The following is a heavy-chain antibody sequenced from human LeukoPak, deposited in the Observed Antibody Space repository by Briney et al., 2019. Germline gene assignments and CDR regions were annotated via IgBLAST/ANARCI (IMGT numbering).Heavy chain of an antibody. D-gene: IGHD2-21*02. CDR2: INPNSGGT. J-gene: IGHJ5*02. CDR3: ARGAYIVVVTANLPYDWFDP. CDR1: GYTFTGYY. V-gene: IGHV1-2*06. Sequence: GASVEVSCKASGYTFTGYYMHWVRRAPGQGLEWMGRINPNSGGTNYAQKFQGRVTMTRDTSISTAYMELSRLRSDDTAVYYCARGAYIVVVTANLPYDWFDPWGQGTLVTVSS.